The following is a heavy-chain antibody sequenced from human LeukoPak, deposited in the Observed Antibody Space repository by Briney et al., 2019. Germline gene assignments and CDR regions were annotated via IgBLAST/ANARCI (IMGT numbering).Heavy chain of an antibody. CDR2: MLQSGST. Sequence: SETLSLTCAVSGGSISSGGYYWGWIRQPPGKGLEWIGSMLQSGSTYYNPSLRSRVTISVDTSKNQFSLKLTSVTAADTAVYYCARDGSTSWSKDAFDIWGQGTMVTVSS. V-gene: IGHV4-39*07. CDR3: ARDGSTSWSKDAFDI. CDR1: GGSISSGGYY. J-gene: IGHJ3*02. D-gene: IGHD6-13*01.